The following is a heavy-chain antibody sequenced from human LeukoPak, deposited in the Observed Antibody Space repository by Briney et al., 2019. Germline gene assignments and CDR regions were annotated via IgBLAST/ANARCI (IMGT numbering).Heavy chain of an antibody. CDR3: ARVHSGSYSLKS. Sequence: PSETLSLTCTVSGGSISSYYWSWIRQPPGKGLEWFGYIYYSGSTNYNPSLKSRVTISVDTSKNQFSLKLSSVTAADTAVYYCARVHSGSYSLKSWGQGTLVTVSS. D-gene: IGHD1-26*01. J-gene: IGHJ4*02. CDR1: GGSISSYY. CDR2: IYYSGST. V-gene: IGHV4-59*01.